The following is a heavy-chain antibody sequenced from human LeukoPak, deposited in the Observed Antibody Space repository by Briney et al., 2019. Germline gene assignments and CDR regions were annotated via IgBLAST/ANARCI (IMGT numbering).Heavy chain of an antibody. J-gene: IGHJ4*02. CDR2: IIPILSIA. CDR3: ARGGVVPAAIDY. D-gene: IGHD2-2*01. CDR1: GGAFSSYA. Sequence: SVKLSCKSSGGAFSSYAISWVRQAHGQGLEWMGRIIPILSIANYAQKFQDRVTITAYKSTSTAYMALSSLRSDDTAVYYCARGGVVPAAIDYCGQGTLVTVSS. V-gene: IGHV1-69*04.